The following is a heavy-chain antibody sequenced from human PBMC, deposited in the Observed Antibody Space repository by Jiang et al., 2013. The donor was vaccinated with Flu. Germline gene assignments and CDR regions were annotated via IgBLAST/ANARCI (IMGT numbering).Heavy chain of an antibody. CDR1: GYTFNTYD. V-gene: IGHV1-18*01. D-gene: IGHD3-22*01. CDR3: ARDRWAYYDSYGYDS. J-gene: IGHJ4*02. CDR2: ISGNNGKT. Sequence: AEVKKPGASVKVSCKASGYTFNTYDISWVRQAPGQGLEWMGWISGNNGKTHYAEKLQDRVTMTTDTSTGTAYMELRSLRSDDTAVYYCARDRWAYYDSYGYDSWGQGTLVTVSS.